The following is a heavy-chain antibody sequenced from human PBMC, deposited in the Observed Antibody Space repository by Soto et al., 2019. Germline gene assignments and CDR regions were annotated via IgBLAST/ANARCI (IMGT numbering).Heavy chain of an antibody. CDR2: ISYDGSNK. V-gene: IGHV3-30*18. CDR1: GFTFSSYT. CDR3: AKAAELGGDY. Sequence: GGSLRLSCVASGFTFSSYTLDWVRQAPGKGLEWVAVISYDGSNKYYADSVKGRFTISRDNSKNTLYLQMNSLRAEDTAVYYCAKAAELGGDYWGQGTLVTVSS. D-gene: IGHD2-2*01. J-gene: IGHJ4*02.